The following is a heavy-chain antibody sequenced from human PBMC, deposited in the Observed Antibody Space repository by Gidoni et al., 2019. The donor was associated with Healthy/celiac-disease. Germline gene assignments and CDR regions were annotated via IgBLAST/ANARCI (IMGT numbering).Heavy chain of an antibody. V-gene: IGHV4-39*01. CDR3: ARHGEMATIEPFDY. D-gene: IGHD5-12*01. J-gene: IGHJ4*02. Sequence: QLQLQESGPGLVKPSETLSLTCTVAGGSISSSSYYWGWIRQPPGKGLEWFGRIYYSGGTYYNQSLKSRVTISVDTSKNKFSLKLSSVTAADTAVYYCARHGEMATIEPFDYWGQGTLVTVSS. CDR1: GGSISSSSYY. CDR2: IYYSGGT.